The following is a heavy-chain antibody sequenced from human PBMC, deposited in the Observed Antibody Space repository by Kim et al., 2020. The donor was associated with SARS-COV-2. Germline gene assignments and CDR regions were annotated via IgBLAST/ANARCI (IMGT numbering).Heavy chain of an antibody. J-gene: IGHJ2*01. V-gene: IGHV4-31*03. CDR1: GGSISSGGYY. D-gene: IGHD2-15*01. CDR3: ARVCYLLYWYFDL. CDR2: IYYSGST. Sequence: SETLSLTCTVSGGSISSGGYYWSWIRQHPGKGLEWIGYIYYSGSTYYNPSLKSRVTISVDTSKNQFSLKLSSVTAADTAVYYCARVCYLLYWYFDLWGRGTXVTVSS.